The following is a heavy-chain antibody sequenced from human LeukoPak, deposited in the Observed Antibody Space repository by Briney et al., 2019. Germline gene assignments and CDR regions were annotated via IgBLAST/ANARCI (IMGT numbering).Heavy chain of an antibody. CDR3: AKEVKSSGWFNGMDV. D-gene: IGHD6-19*01. CDR2: ISYDGSNK. J-gene: IGHJ6*02. V-gene: IGHV3-30*18. Sequence: GGSLRLSCAASGFTFTNYWMNWVRQAPGKGLEWVAVISYDGSNKYYADSVKGRFTISRDNSKNTLYLQMNSLRAEDTAVYYCAKEVKSSGWFNGMDVWGQGTTVTVSS. CDR1: GFTFTNYW.